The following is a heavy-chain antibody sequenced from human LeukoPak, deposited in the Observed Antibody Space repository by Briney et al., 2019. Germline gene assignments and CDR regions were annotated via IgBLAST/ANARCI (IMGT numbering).Heavy chain of an antibody. Sequence: SVKVSCKASGGTFSSYAISWVRQAPGQGLEWMGGIIPIFGTANYAQKFQGRVTITADESTSTAYMELSSLRSEDTAVYYCASAATDDFWSGPFDYWGQGTLVTVSS. CDR1: GGTFSSYA. CDR2: IIPIFGTA. CDR3: ASAATDDFWSGPFDY. D-gene: IGHD3-3*01. J-gene: IGHJ4*02. V-gene: IGHV1-69*13.